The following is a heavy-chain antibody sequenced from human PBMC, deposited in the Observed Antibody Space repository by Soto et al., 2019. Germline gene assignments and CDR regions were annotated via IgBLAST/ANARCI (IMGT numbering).Heavy chain of an antibody. J-gene: IGHJ3*02. D-gene: IGHD2-15*01. V-gene: IGHV4-4*07. CDR2: IYTSGST. CDR3: ARGGDCSGGSCYGTAFDI. CDR1: GGSISSYY. Sequence: QVQLQESGPGLVKPSETLSLTCTVSGGSISSYYWSWIRQPAGKGLAWMGRIYTSGSTNYNPSLKRRVTMSVDTSKNQFSLKLSSVTAADTAVYYCARGGDCSGGSCYGTAFDIWGQGTMVTVSS.